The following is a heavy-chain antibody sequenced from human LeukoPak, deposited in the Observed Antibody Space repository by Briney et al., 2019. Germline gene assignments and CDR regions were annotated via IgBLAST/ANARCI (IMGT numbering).Heavy chain of an antibody. Sequence: AGGSLRLSCAASGFTFRSYARSWVRQAPGKGLEWVSGITGSGGYTYYADSVKGRFTISRDNSKNTLYLQMNSLRAEDTAVYYCARDPHNTATVHDYWGQGTLVTVSS. CDR1: GFTFRSYA. V-gene: IGHV3-23*01. CDR3: ARDPHNTATVHDY. J-gene: IGHJ4*02. CDR2: ITGSGGYT. D-gene: IGHD5-18*01.